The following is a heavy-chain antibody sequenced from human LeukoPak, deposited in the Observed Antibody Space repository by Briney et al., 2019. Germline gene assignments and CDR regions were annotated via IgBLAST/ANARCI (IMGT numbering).Heavy chain of an antibody. Sequence: GGSLRLSCAASGFTFSSYSMNWVRQAPGEGLEWVSYISSSSSTIYYADSVKGRFTVSRDNARNSLSLQMNSLRADDTAVYYCARDHIITVAAFDSWGQGTLVSVSS. D-gene: IGHD6-19*01. CDR1: GFTFSSYS. CDR2: ISSSSSTI. V-gene: IGHV3-48*04. J-gene: IGHJ4*02. CDR3: ARDHIITVAAFDS.